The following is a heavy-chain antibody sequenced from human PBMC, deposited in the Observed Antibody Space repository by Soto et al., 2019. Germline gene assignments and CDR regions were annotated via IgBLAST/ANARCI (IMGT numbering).Heavy chain of an antibody. Sequence: QVQLVESGGGVVQPGRSLRLSCAASGFTFTPYGMHWVRQAPGKGLEWVAVISYDGSNKYYADSVKGRFTISRDNAKNSLYLQMNSLRAEDTAVYYCARGYGDYFDYWGQGTLVTVFS. CDR2: ISYDGSNK. CDR1: GFTFTPYG. D-gene: IGHD4-17*01. V-gene: IGHV3-30*03. CDR3: ARGYGDYFDY. J-gene: IGHJ4*02.